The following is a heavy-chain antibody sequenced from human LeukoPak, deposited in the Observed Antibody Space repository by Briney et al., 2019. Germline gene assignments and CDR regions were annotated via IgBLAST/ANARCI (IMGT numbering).Heavy chain of an antibody. CDR1: GYTFTRYY. D-gene: IGHD3-10*01. J-gene: IGHJ6*03. CDR3: ARDDYGSAYYYYMDV. V-gene: IGHV1-2*02. Sequence: EASVKVSCKASGYTFTRYYMHWVRQAPGQGLEWMGWINPNSGGTNYAQKFQGRVTMTRDTSISTAYMELSRLRSDDTAVYCCARDDYGSAYYYYMDVWGKGTTVTISS. CDR2: INPNSGGT.